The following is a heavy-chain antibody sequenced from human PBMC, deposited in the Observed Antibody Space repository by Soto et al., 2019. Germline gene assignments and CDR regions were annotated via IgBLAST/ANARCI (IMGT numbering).Heavy chain of an antibody. J-gene: IGHJ4*02. V-gene: IGHV1-69*06. CDR2: IIPIFGTA. Sequence: ASVKVSCKASGGTFSSYAISWVRQAPGQGLEWMGGIIPIFGTANYAQKFQGRVTITADKSTSTAYMELSSLRSEDTAGYYCAASYSSGWKLFDYWGQGTLVTVSS. D-gene: IGHD6-19*01. CDR1: GGTFSSYA. CDR3: AASYSSGWKLFDY.